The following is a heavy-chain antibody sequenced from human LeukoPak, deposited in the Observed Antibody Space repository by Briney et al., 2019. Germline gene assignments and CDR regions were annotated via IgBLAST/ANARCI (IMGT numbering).Heavy chain of an antibody. D-gene: IGHD2-15*01. Sequence: GESLKISCKGSGYSFTSYWIGWVRQMPGKGLEWMGIIYPGDSDTRYSPSFQGQVTISADKSISTAYLQWSSLKASDTAVYYCARLQEGYCSGGSCYSGNWFDPWGQGTLVTVSS. V-gene: IGHV5-51*01. CDR3: ARLQEGYCSGGSCYSGNWFDP. CDR2: IYPGDSDT. J-gene: IGHJ5*02. CDR1: GYSFTSYW.